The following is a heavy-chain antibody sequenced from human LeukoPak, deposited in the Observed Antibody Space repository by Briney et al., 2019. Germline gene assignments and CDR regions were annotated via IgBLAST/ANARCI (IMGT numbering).Heavy chain of an antibody. V-gene: IGHV3-64*01. Sequence: PGGSLRLSCAASGFTFSSYTMHWVRQAPGKGLEYVSAISSNGGSTYYANSVKGRFTISRDNSKNTLYLQMGSLRAEDMAVYYCARGYPNWADAFDTWGQGTMVTVSS. CDR1: GFTFSSYT. CDR2: ISSNGGST. D-gene: IGHD7-27*01. J-gene: IGHJ3*02. CDR3: ARGYPNWADAFDT.